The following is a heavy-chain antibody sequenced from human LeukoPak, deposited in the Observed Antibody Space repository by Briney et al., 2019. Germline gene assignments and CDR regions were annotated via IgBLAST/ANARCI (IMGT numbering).Heavy chain of an antibody. Sequence: GGSLRLSCAASGFTFSSYAMHWVRQAPGKGLEWVAVISYDGTNKNYVDSVKGRFTISRDNSKNTLDLQMDSLRAEVTGVYSCARVRSWAYPEDAFDIWGQGTMVIVSS. CDR1: GFTFSSYA. CDR3: ARVRSWAYPEDAFDI. CDR2: ISYDGTNK. V-gene: IGHV3-30-3*01. D-gene: IGHD3-16*01. J-gene: IGHJ3*02.